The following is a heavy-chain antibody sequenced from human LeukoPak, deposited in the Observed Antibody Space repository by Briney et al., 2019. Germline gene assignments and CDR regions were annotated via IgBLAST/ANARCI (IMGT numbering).Heavy chain of an antibody. CDR1: GFTFSRYW. V-gene: IGHV3-7*01. Sequence: GGSLRLSCAASGFTFSRYWMSWVRQAPGKGLEWVANIKQDGSEKYYVDSVKGRFTISRDNAKNSLYLKMNSLRAEDTAVYSCAREPPPSIYCSGGSCYSDYYGMDVWGQGTTVTVSS. CDR2: IKQDGSEK. J-gene: IGHJ6*02. CDR3: AREPPPSIYCSGGSCYSDYYGMDV. D-gene: IGHD2-15*01.